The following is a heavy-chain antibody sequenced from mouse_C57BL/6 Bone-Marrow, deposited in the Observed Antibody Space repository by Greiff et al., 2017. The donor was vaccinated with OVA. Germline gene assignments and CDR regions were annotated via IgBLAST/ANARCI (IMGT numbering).Heavy chain of an antibody. J-gene: IGHJ2*01. CDR1: GYTFTSYG. CDR2: IYPRSGNT. V-gene: IGHV1-81*01. CDR3: AREEGYGNYLYYFDY. Sequence: VQLQQSGAELARPGASVKLSCKASGYTFTSYGISWVKQRTGQGLEWIGEIYPRSGNTYYNEKFKGKATLTADKSSSTAYMELRSLTYEDSAVYFCAREEGYGNYLYYFDYWGQGTTLTVSS. D-gene: IGHD2-1*01.